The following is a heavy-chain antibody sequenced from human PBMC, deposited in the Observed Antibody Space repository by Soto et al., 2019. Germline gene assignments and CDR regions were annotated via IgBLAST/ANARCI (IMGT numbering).Heavy chain of an antibody. CDR2: ISYDGSNE. J-gene: IGHJ6*02. Sequence: QVQLVESGGGVVQPRRSLRLSCAASGFTFSSSGMHWVRQAPGKGLEWVAVISYDGSNEYYADSVKGRFTISRDNSKNTLYLQMNSLRAEDTAVYYCASCRGSGKRCYLGMDVWGQGTTVTVSS. CDR3: ASCRGSGKRCYLGMDV. CDR1: GFTFSSSG. D-gene: IGHD3-10*01. V-gene: IGHV3-30*03.